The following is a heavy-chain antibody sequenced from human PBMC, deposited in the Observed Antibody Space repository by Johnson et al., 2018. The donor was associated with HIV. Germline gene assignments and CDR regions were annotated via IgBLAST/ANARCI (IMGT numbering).Heavy chain of an antibody. CDR2: IKQDGSEK. CDR1: GFTFSSYW. V-gene: IGHV3-7*03. D-gene: IGHD3-16*02. J-gene: IGHJ3*02. CDR3: ARGGLGYQNIHDPFDI. Sequence: VQVVESGGGLVQPGGSLRLSCAASGFTFSSYWMSWVRQAPGKGLEWVANIKQDGSEKYYVDSVKGRFTISRDNSKNTLYLQMNSLRAEDTAFYYCARGGLGYQNIHDPFDIWGQGTMVTVSS.